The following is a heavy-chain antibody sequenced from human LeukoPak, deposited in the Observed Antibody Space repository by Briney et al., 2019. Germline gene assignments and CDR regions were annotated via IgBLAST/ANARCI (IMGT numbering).Heavy chain of an antibody. CDR1: GYTLTELS. D-gene: IGHD2-15*01. CDR3: ARGGCRGNCYSAPFDQ. CDR2: FDPEDGET. V-gene: IGHV1-24*01. Sequence: ASVKVSCKVSGYTLTELSMHRVRQAPGKGLEWMGGFDPEDGETIYAQKFQGRVTMTRDTSSSTLYMELSSLRFEDTAVYFCARGGCRGNCYSAPFDQWGQGTLVTVSS. J-gene: IGHJ4*02.